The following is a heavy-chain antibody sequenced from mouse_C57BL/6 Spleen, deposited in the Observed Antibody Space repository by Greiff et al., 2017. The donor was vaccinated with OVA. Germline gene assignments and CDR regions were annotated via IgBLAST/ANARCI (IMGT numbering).Heavy chain of an antibody. J-gene: IGHJ1*03. V-gene: IGHV1-7*01. CDR1: GYTFTSYW. Sequence: QVQLQQSGAELAKPGASVKLSCKASGYTFTSYWMHWVKQRPGQGLEWIGYINPSSGYTEYNQKFKDKATLTADKSSSTAYMQLSSLTSEDSAVYDCESWAGEYDWYFGVWGTGTTVTAAS. D-gene: IGHD5-2*01. CDR2: INPSSGYT. CDR3: ESWAGEYDWYFGV.